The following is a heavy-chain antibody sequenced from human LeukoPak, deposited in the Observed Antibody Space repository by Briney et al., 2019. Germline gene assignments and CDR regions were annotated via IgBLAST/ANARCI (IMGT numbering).Heavy chain of an antibody. CDR1: GGSFSGYY. Sequence: SETLSLTCAVYGGSFSGYYWSWIRQPPGKGLEWIGEINHSGSTNYNPSLKSRVTISVDTSKNQFSLKLSSVTAADTAVYYCARAGIVVVPAALYYFDCWGQGTLVTVSS. V-gene: IGHV4-34*01. D-gene: IGHD2-2*01. CDR2: INHSGST. J-gene: IGHJ4*02. CDR3: ARAGIVVVPAALYYFDC.